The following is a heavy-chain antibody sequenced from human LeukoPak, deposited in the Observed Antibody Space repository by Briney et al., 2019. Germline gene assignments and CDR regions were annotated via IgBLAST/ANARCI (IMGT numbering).Heavy chain of an antibody. Sequence: GSLRLSCAASGFTFSSYAVSWVRQAPGKGLEWIGSIYYSGSTYYNPSLKSRVTISVDTSKSQFSLKLSSVTAADTAVYYCARDPIRITMIVVPRWAFDIWAKGQWSPSLQ. D-gene: IGHD3-22*01. V-gene: IGHV4-39*07. J-gene: IGHJ3*02. CDR2: IYYSGST. CDR3: ARDPIRITMIVVPRWAFDI. CDR1: GFTFSSYA.